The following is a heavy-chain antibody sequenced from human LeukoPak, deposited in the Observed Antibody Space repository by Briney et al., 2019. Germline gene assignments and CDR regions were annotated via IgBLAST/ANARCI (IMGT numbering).Heavy chain of an antibody. CDR1: GFTFSSYA. Sequence: PGGSLRLSCAASGFTFSSYAMSWVRQAPGKGLEWVSAISGSGGSTYYADSVKGRFTISRDNSKDTLYLQMNSLRAEDTAVYYCAKGRVYSYGLFDYWGQGTLVTVSS. V-gene: IGHV3-23*01. J-gene: IGHJ4*02. CDR3: AKGRVYSYGLFDY. CDR2: ISGSGGST. D-gene: IGHD5-18*01.